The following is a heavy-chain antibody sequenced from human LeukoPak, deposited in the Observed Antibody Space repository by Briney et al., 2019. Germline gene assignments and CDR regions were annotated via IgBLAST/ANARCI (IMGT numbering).Heavy chain of an antibody. Sequence: PSETLSLTCAVYGGSFSGYYWSWIRQPPGKGLEWIGEISHSGSTNYNPSLKSRVTISVDTSKNQFSLKLSSVTAADTAVYYCARARYGDYPYDYWGQGTLVTVSS. D-gene: IGHD4-17*01. CDR2: ISHSGST. V-gene: IGHV4-34*01. CDR1: GGSFSGYY. J-gene: IGHJ4*02. CDR3: ARARYGDYPYDY.